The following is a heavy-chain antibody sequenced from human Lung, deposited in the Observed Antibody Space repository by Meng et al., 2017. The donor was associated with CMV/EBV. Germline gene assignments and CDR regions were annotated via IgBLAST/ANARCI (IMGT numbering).Heavy chain of an antibody. V-gene: IGHV3-21*01. D-gene: IGHD3-3*01. CDR3: AGSRSGQYSPCDY. J-gene: IGHJ4*02. CDR1: GLTFRSFT. CDR2: ISCTSHYI. Sequence: GESLKISCAASGLTFRSFTMNWVRQAPGKGLEWVSSISCTSHYIYYADSLKGRFTISRDNARNSLYLQMNSLRAEDTAVYYCAGSRSGQYSPCDYWGQGTLVTVSS.